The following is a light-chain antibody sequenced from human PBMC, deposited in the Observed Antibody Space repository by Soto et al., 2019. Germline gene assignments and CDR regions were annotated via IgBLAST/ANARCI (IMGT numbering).Light chain of an antibody. CDR2: GAS. V-gene: IGKV3-15*01. Sequence: EIVMTQSPATLSVSPGERATLSCRASQSVSSNLAWYQQKPGQAPRLLIYGASIRATGIPARFSGSRSGTEFTLTISSLQSEDFAVYYCQQYNNWPPGTFGPGTKVEIK. CDR3: QQYNNWPPGT. CDR1: QSVSSN. J-gene: IGKJ1*01.